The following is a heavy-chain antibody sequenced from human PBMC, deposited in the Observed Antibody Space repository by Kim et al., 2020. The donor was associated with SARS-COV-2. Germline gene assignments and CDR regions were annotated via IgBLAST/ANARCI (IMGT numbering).Heavy chain of an antibody. CDR1: GGSISSGGYS. J-gene: IGHJ5*02. Sequence: SETLSLTCAVSGGSISSGGYSWSWIRQPPGKGLEWIGYIYHSGSTYYNPSLKSRVTISVDRSKNQFSLKLSSVTAADTAVYYCARAVSTTGRLRLGESFLFDPWGQGTLVTVSS. CDR3: ARAVSTTGRLRLGESFLFDP. D-gene: IGHD3-16*01. CDR2: IYHSGST. V-gene: IGHV4-30-2*01.